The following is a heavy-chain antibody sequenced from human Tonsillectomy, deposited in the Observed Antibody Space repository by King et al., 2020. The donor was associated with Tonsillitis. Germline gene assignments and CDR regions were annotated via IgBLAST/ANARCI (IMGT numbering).Heavy chain of an antibody. Sequence: TLKESGPVLVKPTETLTLTCTVSGFSLSNARVGVTWIRQPPGKALEWLAHIFSNDEKSYSTSLKSRLTISKDTSKSQVVLTMTNRDPVDTATYYCARIRRTTVIIGAPDYWGQGTLVTVSS. CDR1: GFSLSNARVG. D-gene: IGHD4-23*01. J-gene: IGHJ4*02. V-gene: IGHV2-26*01. CDR3: ARIRRTTVIIGAPDY. CDR2: IFSNDEK.